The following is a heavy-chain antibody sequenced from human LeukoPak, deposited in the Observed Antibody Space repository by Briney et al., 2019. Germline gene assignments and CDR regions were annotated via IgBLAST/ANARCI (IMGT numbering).Heavy chain of an antibody. Sequence: GGSLRLSCAASGFTFSSYSMNWVRQAPGKGLEWVSSISRSSSYIYYADSVKGRFTISRDNAKNSLYLQMNSLRAEDTAVYYCARVPYGILTGYDYWGQGTLVTVSS. J-gene: IGHJ4*02. D-gene: IGHD3-9*01. CDR2: ISRSSSYI. V-gene: IGHV3-21*01. CDR3: ARVPYGILTGYDY. CDR1: GFTFSSYS.